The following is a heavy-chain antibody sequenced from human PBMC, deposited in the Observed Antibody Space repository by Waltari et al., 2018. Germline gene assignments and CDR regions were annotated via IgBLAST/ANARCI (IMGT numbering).Heavy chain of an antibody. J-gene: IGHJ3*02. CDR2: IYYSGST. Sequence: QLQLQESGPGLVKPSDTLSLTCTVSGGSISSRSYYWGWIRQPPGKGLEWIGSIYYSGSTYYNPSLKSRVTISVDTSKNQFSLKLSSVTAADTAVYYCARDLGVFGPRAFDIWGQGTMVTVSS. CDR1: GGSISSRSYY. D-gene: IGHD3-16*01. V-gene: IGHV4-39*07. CDR3: ARDLGVFGPRAFDI.